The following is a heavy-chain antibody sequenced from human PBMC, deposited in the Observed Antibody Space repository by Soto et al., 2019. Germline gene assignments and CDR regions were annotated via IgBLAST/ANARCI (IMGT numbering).Heavy chain of an antibody. D-gene: IGHD3-3*01. CDR2: ISAYNGNT. CDR3: VREGWARRTLLGCYYYMDV. Sequence: ASVKVSCKASGYTFTSYGISWVRQAPGQGLEWMGWISAYNGNTNYAQKLRGRVTMTTDTSTSTAYMELRSLRSDDTAVYYCVREGWARRTLLGCYYYMDVWGKGTTVTVSS. V-gene: IGHV1-18*01. CDR1: GYTFTSYG. J-gene: IGHJ6*03.